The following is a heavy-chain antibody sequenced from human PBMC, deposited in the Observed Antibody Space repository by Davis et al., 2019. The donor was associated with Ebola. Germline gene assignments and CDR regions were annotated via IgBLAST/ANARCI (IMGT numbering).Heavy chain of an antibody. CDR3: VKGAGVVTEQYTLEEYYFDS. CDR1: GLTFSSYV. CDR2: ISDSGSGSST. Sequence: GESLKISCAASGLTFSSYVMGWVRQAPGKGLEWVSGISDSGSGSSTYYADSVKGRFTISRDTSKNTLYLQMNSLRAEDTALYYCVKGAGVVTEQYTLEEYYFDSWGQGTQVTVSS. D-gene: IGHD1/OR15-1a*01. V-gene: IGHV3-23*01. J-gene: IGHJ4*02.